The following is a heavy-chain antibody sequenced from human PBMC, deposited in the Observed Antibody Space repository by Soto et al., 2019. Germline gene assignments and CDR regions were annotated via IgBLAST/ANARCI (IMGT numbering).Heavy chain of an antibody. D-gene: IGHD5-12*01. Sequence: GASVKVSCKASGGTFSSYAISWVRQSPGQGLEWMGGIIPIFGTANYAQKFQGRVTITADKSTSTAYMELSSLRSEDTAVYYCAGTRGYSGYARDSRFDYWGQGALVTVSS. J-gene: IGHJ4*02. CDR3: AGTRGYSGYARDSRFDY. V-gene: IGHV1-69*06. CDR2: IIPIFGTA. CDR1: GGTFSSYA.